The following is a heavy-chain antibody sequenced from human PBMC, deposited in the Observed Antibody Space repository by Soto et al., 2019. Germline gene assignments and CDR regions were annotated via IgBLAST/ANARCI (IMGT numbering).Heavy chain of an antibody. CDR2: IDTGGSPA. CDR1: GFAFRHNY. J-gene: IGHJ5*02. D-gene: IGHD1-26*01. Sequence: GGSLRLSCTVSGFAFRHNYLTWIRQAPGKGLEWLSYIDTGGSPAYYADSVKGRFTISTDIAKKSLYLQMDSLRADDTGVYYCATGGIYYETWGQGTLVTVSS. V-gene: IGHV3-11*01. CDR3: ATGGIYYET.